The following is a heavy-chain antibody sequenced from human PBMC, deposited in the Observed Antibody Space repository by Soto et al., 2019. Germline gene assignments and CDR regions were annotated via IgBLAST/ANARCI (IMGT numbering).Heavy chain of an antibody. V-gene: IGHV1-8*01. Sequence: ASVKVSCKASGSTFTSYDINWVRQATGQGLEWMGWMNPNSGNTGYAQKFQGRVTMTRNTSISTAYMELSSLRSEDTAVYYCARGRGACSGGSCYVDYWGQGTLVTVSS. J-gene: IGHJ4*02. CDR2: MNPNSGNT. CDR3: ARGRGACSGGSCYVDY. D-gene: IGHD2-15*01. CDR1: GSTFTSYD.